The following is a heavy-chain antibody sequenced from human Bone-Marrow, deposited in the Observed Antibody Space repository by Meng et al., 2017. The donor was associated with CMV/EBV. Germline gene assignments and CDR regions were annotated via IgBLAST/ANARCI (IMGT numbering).Heavy chain of an antibody. CDR2: ISSSGSTI. J-gene: IGHJ4*02. Sequence: GGSLRLSCAASGFTFSSYSMNWVRQAPGKGLEWVSYISSSGSTIYYADSVKGRFTISRDNAKNSLYLQMNSLRAEDTAVYYCARVARASGYSSSWYPTLNYYFDYWGQGTLVTVSS. CDR1: GFTFSSYS. CDR3: ARVARASGYSSSWYPTLNYYFDY. V-gene: IGHV3-48*04. D-gene: IGHD6-13*01.